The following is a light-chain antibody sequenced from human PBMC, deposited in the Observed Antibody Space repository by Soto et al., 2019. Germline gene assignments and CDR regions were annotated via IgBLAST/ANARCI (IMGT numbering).Light chain of an antibody. V-gene: IGKV3-15*01. CDR1: QSVSSN. CDR3: QQYNNWPPEIT. CDR2: GAS. Sequence: EIVMTQSPATLSVSPGERATLSCRASQSVSSNLAWYQQKPGQAPRLLIYGASTRATGIPARFSSSGSGTEFTITISSLQSEDFAVYYCQQYNNWPPEITFGQGTRLEIK. J-gene: IGKJ5*01.